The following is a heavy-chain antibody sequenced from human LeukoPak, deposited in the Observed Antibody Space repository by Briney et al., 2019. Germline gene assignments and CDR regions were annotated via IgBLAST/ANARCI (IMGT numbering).Heavy chain of an antibody. CDR3: ARENRHDYDYVWGSYRSLDY. Sequence: PGGSLRLSCAASGFTFSSYWMSWVRQAPGKGLEWVANIKQDGSEKYYVDSVKGRFTISRDNAKNSLYLQMNSLRAEDTAVYYCARENRHDYDYVWGSYRSLDYWGQGTLVTVSS. CDR1: GFTFSSYW. J-gene: IGHJ4*02. CDR2: IKQDGSEK. V-gene: IGHV3-7*01. D-gene: IGHD3-16*02.